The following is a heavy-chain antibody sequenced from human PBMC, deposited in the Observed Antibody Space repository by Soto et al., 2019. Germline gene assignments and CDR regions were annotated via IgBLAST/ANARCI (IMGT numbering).Heavy chain of an antibody. CDR2: IRVNNGDT. Sequence: GASAKVSCKASGYTFNNSGLSWARQATGQGLEWVGWIRVNNGDTHYAQKLQGRVTMTTDTSTSTAFMELRSLRSDDTAVYYGESDLRYSGSDVAYWGHGTLVTVSS. CDR1: GYTFNNSG. D-gene: IGHD5-12*01. J-gene: IGHJ4*01. CDR3: ESDLRYSGSDVAY. V-gene: IGHV1-18*01.